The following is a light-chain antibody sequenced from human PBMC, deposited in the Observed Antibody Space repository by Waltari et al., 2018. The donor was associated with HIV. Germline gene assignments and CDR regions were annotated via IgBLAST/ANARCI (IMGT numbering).Light chain of an antibody. CDR3: SAWDSRLNAWI. CDR1: NDNVGNQG. Sequence: QAGLTQPPSVSKGLKETATLTCTGNNDNVGNQGAAWLQQHQGQPPRLLAHRSAKRPADISQRFSASRSGNTYSLTITGLQPEDEADYHCSAWDSRLNAWIFGGGTKLTVL. J-gene: IGLJ2*01. CDR2: RSA. V-gene: IGLV10-54*01.